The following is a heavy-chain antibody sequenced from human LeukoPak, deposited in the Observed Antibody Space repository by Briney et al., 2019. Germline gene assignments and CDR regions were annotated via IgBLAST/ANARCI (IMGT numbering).Heavy chain of an antibody. CDR1: GGSISSSSYY. CDR2: IYYSGST. D-gene: IGHD6-6*01. CDR3: ARQSSIAARGGLIVPFDP. Sequence: SETLSLTCTVSGGSISSSSYYWGWIRQPPGKGLEWIGSIYYSGSTYYNPSLKSRVTISVDTSKNQFSLKLSSVTAADTAVYYCARQSSIAARGGLIVPFDPWGQGTLVTVSS. J-gene: IGHJ5*02. V-gene: IGHV4-39*01.